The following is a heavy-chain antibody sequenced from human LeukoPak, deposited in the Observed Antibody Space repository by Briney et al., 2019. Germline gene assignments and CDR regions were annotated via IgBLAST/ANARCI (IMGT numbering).Heavy chain of an antibody. CDR3: ATKQWLAPPPDS. Sequence: GGSLRLSCAASGFTFSKYWMLWVRHAPGKGLESVSRINTDGAVTTYADSVKGRFTVSRDNADNTMFLQMNSVRDEDTAVYYCATKQWLAPPPDSWGQGTPVTVSS. V-gene: IGHV3-74*01. D-gene: IGHD6-19*01. J-gene: IGHJ4*02. CDR1: GFTFSKYW. CDR2: INTDGAVT.